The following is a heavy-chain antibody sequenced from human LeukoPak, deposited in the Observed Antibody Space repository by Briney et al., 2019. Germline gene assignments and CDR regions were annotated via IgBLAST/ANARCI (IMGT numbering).Heavy chain of an antibody. CDR3: AKAFERGWERDAFAF. Sequence: RPGRSLRLSCAASGFTFSSYAIHWVRQAPGKGLEWVAVTSYDGSNKYYADSVKGRFTISRDNSKNTLYLQMNSLRTEDTAVYYCAKAFERGWERDAFAFWGQGSLVTVSS. J-gene: IGHJ3*01. CDR1: GFTFSSYA. V-gene: IGHV3-30-3*01. D-gene: IGHD1-26*01. CDR2: TSYDGSNK.